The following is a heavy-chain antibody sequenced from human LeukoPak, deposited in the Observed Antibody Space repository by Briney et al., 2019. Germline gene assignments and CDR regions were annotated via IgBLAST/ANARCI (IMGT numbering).Heavy chain of an antibody. V-gene: IGHV1-69*04. CDR3: ARDQKIQLWLRGDY. CDR2: IIPILGIA. Sequence: GASVKVSCKASGGTFSSYAISWVRQAPGQGLEWMGRIIPILGIANYAQKFQGRVTITADKSTSTAYMELSSLRSEDTAVYYCARDQKIQLWLRGDYWGRGTLVTVSS. D-gene: IGHD5-18*01. CDR1: GGTFSSYA. J-gene: IGHJ4*02.